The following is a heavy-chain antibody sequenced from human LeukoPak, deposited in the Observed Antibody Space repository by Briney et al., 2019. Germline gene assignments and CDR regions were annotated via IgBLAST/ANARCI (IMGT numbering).Heavy chain of an antibody. J-gene: IGHJ4*02. CDR3: ARATIDWFFDY. CDR2: IYYSGST. CDR1: GGSISSYY. Sequence: PSETLSLTCTVSGGSISSYYWSWIRQHPGKGLEWIGYIYYSGSTYYNPSLKSRVTISVDTSKNQFSLKLSSVTAADTAVYYCARATIDWFFDYWGQGTLVTVSS. D-gene: IGHD3-9*01. V-gene: IGHV4-59*06.